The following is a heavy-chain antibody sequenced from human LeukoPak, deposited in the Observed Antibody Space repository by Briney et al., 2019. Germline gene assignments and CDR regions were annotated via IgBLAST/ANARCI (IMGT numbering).Heavy chain of an antibody. CDR2: ISSSGGPI. CDR3: AREVPTGTSFDY. Sequence: GGSLRLSCAASGFTLSSYEMNWVRQTPGKGLEWVSYISSSGGPIFYADSVKGRFTISRDNAKNSLFLQMSSLRAEDTAVYYCAREVPTGTSFDYWAQGTLVTVSS. D-gene: IGHD4-17*01. CDR1: GFTLSSYE. V-gene: IGHV3-48*03. J-gene: IGHJ4*02.